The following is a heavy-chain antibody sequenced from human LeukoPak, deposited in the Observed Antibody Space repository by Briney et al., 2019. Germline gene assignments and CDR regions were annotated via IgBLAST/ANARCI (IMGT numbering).Heavy chain of an antibody. V-gene: IGHV3-33*05. CDR1: GFTFSDYG. J-gene: IGHJ4*02. CDR3: ARGEYSGYDRSSWIFDY. D-gene: IGHD5-12*01. Sequence: PGGSLRLSCAASGFTFSDYGMHWVRQAPGKGLEWVAVISYDGSNKYYADSVKGRFTISRDNSKNTLYLQMNSLRAEDTAVYYCARGEYSGYDRSSWIFDYWGQGTLVTVSS. CDR2: ISYDGSNK.